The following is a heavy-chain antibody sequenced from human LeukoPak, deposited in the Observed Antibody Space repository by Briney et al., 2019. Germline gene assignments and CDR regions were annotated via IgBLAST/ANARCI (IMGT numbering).Heavy chain of an antibody. D-gene: IGHD5-18*01. V-gene: IGHV3-30-3*01. J-gene: IGHJ6*03. Sequence: GGSLRLSCAASGFTFSSYAMHWVRQAPGKGLEWVAVISYNGSNKYYADSVKGRFTISRDNSKNTLYLQMNSLRAEDTAVYYCAREAPDTATYYYYYMDVWGKGTTVTVSS. CDR2: ISYNGSNK. CDR1: GFTFSSYA. CDR3: AREAPDTATYYYYYMDV.